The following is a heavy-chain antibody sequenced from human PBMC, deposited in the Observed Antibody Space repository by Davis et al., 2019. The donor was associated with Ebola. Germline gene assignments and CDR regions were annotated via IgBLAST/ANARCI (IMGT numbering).Heavy chain of an antibody. CDR3: ARRGTGWFDP. Sequence: ASVKVSCKASAYIFTSYAMHWVRQAPGQRLEWMGWISAYNGNTNYAQKPQDRVSMTTDTTTSTAYMELRSLRSDDTAVYYCARRGTGWFDPWGQGTLVTVSS. CDR1: AYIFTSYA. V-gene: IGHV1-18*01. CDR2: ISAYNGNT. D-gene: IGHD3-16*01. J-gene: IGHJ5*02.